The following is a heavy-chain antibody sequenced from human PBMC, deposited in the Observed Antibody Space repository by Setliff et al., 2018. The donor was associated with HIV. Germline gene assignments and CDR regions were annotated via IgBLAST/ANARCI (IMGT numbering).Heavy chain of an antibody. CDR3: ARGDYGINWYFDL. J-gene: IGHJ2*01. CDR2: IYYSGST. V-gene: IGHV4-59*11. CDR1: GGSISSHY. Sequence: PSETLSLTCTVSGGSISSHYWSWIRQPPGKGLEWIGYIYYSGSTNYNPSLKSRVTISVDTSENQFSLKLTSVTAADTAVYYCARGDYGINWYFDLWGRGTLVTVSS. D-gene: IGHD4-17*01.